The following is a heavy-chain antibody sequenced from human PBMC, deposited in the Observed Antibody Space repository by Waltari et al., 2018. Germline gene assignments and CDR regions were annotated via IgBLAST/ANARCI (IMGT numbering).Heavy chain of an antibody. V-gene: IGHV3-43D*04. CDR2: ISWDGGST. CDR1: GFTFDDYA. D-gene: IGHD4-17*01. Sequence: EVQLVESGGVVVQPGGSLRLSCAASGFTFDDYAMHWVRQAPGKGLEWVSLISWDGGSTYYADSVKGRFTSSRDNSKNSLYLQMNSLRAEDTALYYCAKDIGTTGAGAFDYWGQGTLVTVSS. CDR3: AKDIGTTGAGAFDY. J-gene: IGHJ4*02.